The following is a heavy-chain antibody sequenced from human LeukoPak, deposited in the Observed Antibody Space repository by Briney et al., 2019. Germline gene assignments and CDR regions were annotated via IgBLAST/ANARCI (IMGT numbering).Heavy chain of an antibody. V-gene: IGHV1-18*01. Sequence: ASVKVSCKASGYTFTSYGISWVRQAPGQGLEWMGWITAYNDNTNYAQKLQGRVTMTTDTSTSTAYMELSRLRSDDTAVYYCARPWSYFSDDAFDIWGQGTMVTVSS. J-gene: IGHJ3*02. CDR2: ITAYNDNT. D-gene: IGHD1-26*01. CDR1: GYTFTSYG. CDR3: ARPWSYFSDDAFDI.